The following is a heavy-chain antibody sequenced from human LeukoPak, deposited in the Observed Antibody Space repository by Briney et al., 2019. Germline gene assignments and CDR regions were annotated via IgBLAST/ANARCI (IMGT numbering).Heavy chain of an antibody. D-gene: IGHD3-16*02. V-gene: IGHV3-15*01. CDR1: GFTFSNAW. Sequence: PGGSLRLSCAASGFTFSNAWMSWVRQAPGKGLEWVGRIKSKTDGGTTDYAAPVKGRFTISRDDSKNTLYLQMNSLKTEDTAVYYCTTTPTGPEMVTFGGVIVPLNVDPWGQGTLVTVSS. CDR2: IKSKTDGGTT. CDR3: TTTPTGPEMVTFGGVIVPLNVDP. J-gene: IGHJ5*02.